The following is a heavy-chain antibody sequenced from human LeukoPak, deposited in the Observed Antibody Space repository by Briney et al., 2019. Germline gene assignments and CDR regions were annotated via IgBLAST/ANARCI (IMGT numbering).Heavy chain of an antibody. CDR1: GYTFTSYG. Sequence: ASVKVSCKASGYTFTSYGISWVRQAPGQGLEWMGWISAYNGNTNYAQKLRGRVTMTTDTSTSTAHMELRSLRSDDTAVYYCARDMLVYYFDYWGQGTLVTVSS. V-gene: IGHV1-18*01. J-gene: IGHJ4*02. CDR3: ARDMLVYYFDY. D-gene: IGHD2-8*01. CDR2: ISAYNGNT.